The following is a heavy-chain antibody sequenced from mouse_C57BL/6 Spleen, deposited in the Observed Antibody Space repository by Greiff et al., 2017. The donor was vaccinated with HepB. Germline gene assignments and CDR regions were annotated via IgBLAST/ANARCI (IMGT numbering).Heavy chain of an antibody. CDR2: IDPETGGT. V-gene: IGHV1-15*01. CDR1: GYTFTDYE. Sequence: QVHVKQSGAELVRPGASVTLSCKASGYTFTDYEMHWVKQTPVHGLEWIGAIDPETGGTAYNQKFKGKAILTADKSSSTAYMELRSLTSEDSAVYYCTRGGYYDYGAYWGQGTLVTVSA. J-gene: IGHJ3*01. CDR3: TRGGYYDYGAY. D-gene: IGHD2-4*01.